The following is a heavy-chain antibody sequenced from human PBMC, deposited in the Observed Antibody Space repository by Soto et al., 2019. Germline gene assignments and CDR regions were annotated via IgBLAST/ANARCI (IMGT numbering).Heavy chain of an antibody. CDR3: ARAVHRNYYYYYYMDV. D-gene: IGHD3-10*01. J-gene: IGHJ6*03. CDR1: GYTFTSYG. CDR2: ISAYNGNT. V-gene: IGHV1-18*01. Sequence: ASVKVSCTASGYTFTSYGISWVRQAPGQGLEWMGWISAYNGNTNYAQKLQGRVTMTTDTSTSTAYMELRSLRSDDTAVYYCARAVHRNYYYYYYMDVWGKGTTVTVSS.